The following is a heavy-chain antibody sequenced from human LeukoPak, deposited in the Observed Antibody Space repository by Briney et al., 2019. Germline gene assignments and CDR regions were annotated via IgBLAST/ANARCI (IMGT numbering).Heavy chain of an antibody. CDR2: INPSGGST. V-gene: IGHV1-46*01. CDR3: ARDLPIYYDSSGPLDY. D-gene: IGHD3-22*01. Sequence: ASVKISCKASGYTFTSYYMHWVRQAPGQGREWMGIINPSGGSTSYAQKFQGRVTMTRDTSTSTVYMELSSLRSEDMAVYYCARDLPIYYDSSGPLDYWGQGTLVTVSS. J-gene: IGHJ4*02. CDR1: GYTFTSYY.